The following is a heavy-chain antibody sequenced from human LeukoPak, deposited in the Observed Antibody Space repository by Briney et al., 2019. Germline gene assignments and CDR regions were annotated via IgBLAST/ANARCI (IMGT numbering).Heavy chain of an antibody. Sequence: GGSLRLSCAASGFTFSAYWMHWVRQAPGKGLERVSYISSSSSTIYYADSVKGRFTNSRDNAKNSLYLQMNSLRDEDTAVYYCARDLAVFGVVAPIYYFDYWGQGTLVTVSS. CDR1: GFTFSAYW. J-gene: IGHJ4*02. CDR2: ISSSSSTI. D-gene: IGHD3-3*01. CDR3: ARDLAVFGVVAPIYYFDY. V-gene: IGHV3-48*02.